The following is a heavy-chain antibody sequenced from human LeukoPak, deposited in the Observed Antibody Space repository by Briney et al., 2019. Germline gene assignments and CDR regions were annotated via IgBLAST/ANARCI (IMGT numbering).Heavy chain of an antibody. CDR2: IYSDGSRT. J-gene: IGHJ4*02. CDR3: AKSLPAARYYFDS. D-gene: IGHD6-6*01. CDR1: VFTFRSYW. V-gene: IGHV3-74*01. Sequence: GGSLRLSCAASVFTFRSYWMHWVRQAPGKGLVWVSRIYSDGSRTSYADSVKGRFTISRDNAKNTLYLQMNSLRAEDTAVYYCAKSLPAARYYFDSWGQGTLVTVSS.